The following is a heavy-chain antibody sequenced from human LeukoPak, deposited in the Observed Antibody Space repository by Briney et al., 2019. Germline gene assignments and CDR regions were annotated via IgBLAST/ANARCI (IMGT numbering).Heavy chain of an antibody. Sequence: PSQTLSLTCAVSGGSISSGGYSWSWIRQPPGKGLEWIGHIYHSGSTYYNPSLKSRVTISVDRSKNQFSLKLSSVTAADTAVYYCARGYSGYDCWFDPWGQGTLVTVSS. CDR3: ARGYSGYDCWFDP. J-gene: IGHJ5*02. V-gene: IGHV4-30-2*01. CDR2: IYHSGST. D-gene: IGHD5-12*01. CDR1: GGSISSGGYS.